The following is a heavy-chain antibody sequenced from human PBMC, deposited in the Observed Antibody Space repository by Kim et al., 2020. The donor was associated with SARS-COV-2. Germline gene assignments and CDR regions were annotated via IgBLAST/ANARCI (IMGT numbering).Heavy chain of an antibody. D-gene: IGHD5-12*01. J-gene: IGHJ4*02. CDR1: GGSISSGGYS. CDR2: IYHSGST. Sequence: SQTLSLTCAVSGGSISSGGYSWSWIRQPPGKGLEWIGYIYHSGSTYYNPSLKSRVTISVDRSKNQFSLKLSSVTAADTAVYYCARSQTDDYSLGSFDYWGQGTLVTVSS. V-gene: IGHV4-30-2*01. CDR3: ARSQTDDYSLGSFDY.